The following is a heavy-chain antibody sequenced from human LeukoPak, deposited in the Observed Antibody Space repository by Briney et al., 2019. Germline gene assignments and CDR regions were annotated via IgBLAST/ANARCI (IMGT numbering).Heavy chain of an antibody. D-gene: IGHD6-13*01. J-gene: IGHJ2*01. CDR1: GDSMSDYF. CDR3: ARVYYSNSYDYWYFDL. CDR2: IYYSGST. V-gene: IGHV4-59*01. Sequence: SETLSLTCTVSGDSMSDYFWTWIRQPPGKGLEWIAYIYYSGSTNYNPSLKSRVTISVDTSKNQFSLKLSSVTAADTAVYYCARVYYSNSYDYWYFDLWGRGTLVTVSS.